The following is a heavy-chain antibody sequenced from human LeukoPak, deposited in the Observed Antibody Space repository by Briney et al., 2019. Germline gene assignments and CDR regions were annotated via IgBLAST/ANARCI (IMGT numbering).Heavy chain of an antibody. V-gene: IGHV4-59*01. CDR1: GGSISPYY. Sequence: PSETLSLTCTVSGGSISPYYWSWLRQPSGRGLEWIGYIFYSGSTKYNPPLKSRVPIPEDKPKNHSSPEFVSPTTADPAVYYCARGGLYGSGSYYNSPRYYYGMDVWGQGTTVTVSS. CDR2: IFYSGST. D-gene: IGHD3-10*01. J-gene: IGHJ6*02. CDR3: ARGGLYGSGSYYNSPRYYYGMDV.